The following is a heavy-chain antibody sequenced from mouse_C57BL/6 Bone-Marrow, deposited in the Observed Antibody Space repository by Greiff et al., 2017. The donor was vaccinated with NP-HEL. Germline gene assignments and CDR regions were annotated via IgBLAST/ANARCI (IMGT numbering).Heavy chain of an antibody. V-gene: IGHV1-59*01. Sequence: QVQLQQPGAELVRPGTSVKLSCKASGYTFTSYWMHWVKQRPGQGLEWIGVIDPSDSYTNYNQKFKGKATLTVDTSSSTAYMQLSSLTSEDSAVYYCARSYYYGSRYFDDWGQGTTLTVSS. CDR3: ARSYYYGSRYFDD. J-gene: IGHJ2*01. CDR2: IDPSDSYT. CDR1: GYTFTSYW. D-gene: IGHD1-1*01.